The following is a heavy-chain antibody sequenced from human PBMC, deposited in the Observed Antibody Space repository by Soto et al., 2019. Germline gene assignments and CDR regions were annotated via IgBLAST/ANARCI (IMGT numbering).Heavy chain of an antibody. CDR1: GFTFSRYA. CDR2: ISSNGGST. V-gene: IGHV3-64D*08. CDR3: VKTMIRALFYRGAEDNDYYYYGIDV. J-gene: IGHJ6*02. D-gene: IGHD3-22*01. Sequence: EVQLGESGGGLVQPGGSLRLSCSASGFTFSRYAMHWVRQAPGKGLEYVSAISSNGGSTYYAASVKGRFTISRDNSKNTLYLQISSLGAEDTSVYYCVKTMIRALFYRGAEDNDYYYYGIDVWGQGTTVTVSS.